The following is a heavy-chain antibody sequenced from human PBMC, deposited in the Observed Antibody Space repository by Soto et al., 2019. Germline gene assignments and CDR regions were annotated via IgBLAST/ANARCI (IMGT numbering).Heavy chain of an antibody. D-gene: IGHD2-15*01. CDR1: GGSISSYY. CDR3: ARDRITCSGGSCFSFYYGMDV. J-gene: IGHJ6*02. Sequence: QVQLQESGPGLVKPSETLSLTCTVSGGSISSYYWSWIRQPAGKGLEWIGRIYTSGSTNYNPSLKGWVPLSVDTSKNQFPLKLSSVTAGDTAVYYCARDRITCSGGSCFSFYYGMDVWGQGTTVTVSS. CDR2: IYTSGST. V-gene: IGHV4-4*07.